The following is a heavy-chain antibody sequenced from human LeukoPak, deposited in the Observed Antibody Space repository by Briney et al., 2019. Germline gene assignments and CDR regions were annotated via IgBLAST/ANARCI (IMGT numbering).Heavy chain of an antibody. CDR3: ARGGSGPLDY. D-gene: IGHD6-19*01. Sequence: GGSLRLSCAASGFTFSSYAMSWVRQAPGKGLEWVAVISYDGSNKYYADSVKGRFTISRDNSKNTLYLQMNSLRAEDTAVYYCARGGSGPLDYWGQGTLVTVSP. J-gene: IGHJ4*02. V-gene: IGHV3-30-3*01. CDR1: GFTFSSYA. CDR2: ISYDGSNK.